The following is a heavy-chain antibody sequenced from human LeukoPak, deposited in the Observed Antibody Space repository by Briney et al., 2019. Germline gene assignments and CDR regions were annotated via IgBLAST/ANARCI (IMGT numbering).Heavy chain of an antibody. V-gene: IGHV3-7*01. D-gene: IGHD3-22*01. CDR2: IKEDGSEK. CDR3: ARDSSGYQ. Sequence: GGSLRLSCAASGFTFSTFWMSWVRQAPGKGLEWVANIKEDGSEKYYGDSVKGRFTISRDNAKNSLYLQMNSLRAEDTAVYYCARDSSGYQWGQGTLVTVSS. J-gene: IGHJ4*02. CDR1: GFTFSTFW.